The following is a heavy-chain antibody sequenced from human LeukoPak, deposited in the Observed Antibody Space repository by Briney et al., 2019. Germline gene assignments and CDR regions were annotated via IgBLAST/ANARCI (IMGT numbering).Heavy chain of an antibody. CDR3: ARVGFDLTGPHDAFDI. V-gene: IGHV1-2*02. Sequence: ASVKVSCKASGYTFTGYYMHWVRQAPGQGLEWMGWINPNSGGTNYAQKFQGRVTMTRDTSISTAYMELSRLRSDDTAVYYCARVGFDLTGPHDAFDIWGQRTMVTVSS. D-gene: IGHD3-9*01. CDR2: INPNSGGT. CDR1: GYTFTGYY. J-gene: IGHJ3*02.